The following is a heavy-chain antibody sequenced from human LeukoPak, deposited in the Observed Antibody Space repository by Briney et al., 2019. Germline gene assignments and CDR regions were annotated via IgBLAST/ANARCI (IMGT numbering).Heavy chain of an antibody. CDR1: GYTFTGYY. CDR2: INPNSGGT. Sequence: ASVKVSCKASGYTFTGYYMHWVRQAPGQGLEWMGWINPNSGGTNYAQKFQGRVTMTRDTSISTAYMELSRLRSDDTAVYYCARQEYSSSWYSEYYFDYWGQGALVTVSS. V-gene: IGHV1-2*02. CDR3: ARQEYSSSWYSEYYFDY. D-gene: IGHD6-13*01. J-gene: IGHJ4*02.